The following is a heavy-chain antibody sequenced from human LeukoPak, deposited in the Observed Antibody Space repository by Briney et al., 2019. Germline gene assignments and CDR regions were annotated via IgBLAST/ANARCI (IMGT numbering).Heavy chain of an antibody. Sequence: PGGSLRLSCAASGFTFSNYWMHWVRQAPGKGLVRVSRIKGDGSRTIYADSVKGRFTISRDNAKNTLYLQMKSLRAEDTAVYYCVRDWDHFDFDSWGLGTLVTVSS. J-gene: IGHJ5*01. CDR1: GFTFSNYW. V-gene: IGHV3-74*01. D-gene: IGHD3-9*01. CDR2: IKGDGSRT. CDR3: VRDWDHFDFDS.